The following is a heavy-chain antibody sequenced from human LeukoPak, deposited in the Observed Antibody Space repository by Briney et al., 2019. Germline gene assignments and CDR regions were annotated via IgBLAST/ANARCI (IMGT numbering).Heavy chain of an antibody. CDR2: ISSSSSYI. V-gene: IGHV3-21*01. J-gene: IGHJ4*02. D-gene: IGHD3-10*01. Sequence: PGGSLRLSCAASGFIFNTYSMNWVRQAPGKGLEWVSSISSSSSYIYYADSVKGRFTISRDNAKNSLYLQMNSLRAEDTAVYYCARDEGEIDYWGQGTLVTVSS. CDR3: ARDEGEIDY. CDR1: GFIFNTYS.